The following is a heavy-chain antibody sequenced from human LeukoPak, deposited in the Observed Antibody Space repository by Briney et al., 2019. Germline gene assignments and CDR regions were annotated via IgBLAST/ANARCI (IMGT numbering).Heavy chain of an antibody. Sequence: GGSLRLSCAASGFTFSDYYMSWIRQAPGKGLEWVSYISSSSYTNYADSVKGRFTISRDNAKNSLYLQMNSLRAEDTAVYYCARDRGYYDSSAHLDYWGQGTLVTVSS. D-gene: IGHD3-22*01. J-gene: IGHJ4*02. V-gene: IGHV3-11*06. CDR2: ISSSSYT. CDR1: GFTFSDYY. CDR3: ARDRGYYDSSAHLDY.